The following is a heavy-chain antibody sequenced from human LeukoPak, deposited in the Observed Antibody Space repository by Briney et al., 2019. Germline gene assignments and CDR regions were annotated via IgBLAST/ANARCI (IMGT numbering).Heavy chain of an antibody. CDR3: ARDCSSSWYVPTYNWFDP. Sequence: ASVKVSCKASGYTFTSYYMHWVRQAPGQGLEWMGIINPSGGSTSYAQKFQGRVTMTRDTSTSTVYMELNSLRAEDTAVYYCARDCSSSWYVPTYNWFDPWGQGTLVTVSS. CDR1: GYTFTSYY. D-gene: IGHD6-13*01. CDR2: INPSGGST. J-gene: IGHJ5*02. V-gene: IGHV1-46*01.